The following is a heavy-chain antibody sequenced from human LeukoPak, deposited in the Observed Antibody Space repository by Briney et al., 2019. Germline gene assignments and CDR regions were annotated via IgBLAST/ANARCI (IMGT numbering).Heavy chain of an antibody. CDR1: GYPFTSYY. J-gene: IGHJ4*02. Sequence: GASVKVSSKDSGYPFTSYYMHWVRQAPGQGLEWMGIINPSGGSTSYAQKFQGRVTMTRDTSTSTVYMELSSLRSEDTAVYYCARGSSGWYSVAYWGQGTLVTVSS. V-gene: IGHV1-46*01. CDR2: INPSGGST. D-gene: IGHD6-19*01. CDR3: ARGSSGWYSVAY.